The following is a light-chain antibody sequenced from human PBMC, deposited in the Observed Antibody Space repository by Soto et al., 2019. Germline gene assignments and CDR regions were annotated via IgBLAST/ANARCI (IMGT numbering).Light chain of an antibody. CDR1: RSKLGAAYY. CDR3: QPYYSSIRDYV. V-gene: IGLV1-40*01. J-gene: IGLJ1*01. Sequence: SVLTPPPSVSGAPGQRVTLPCPGSRSKLGAAYYLHWYQQLPGTAPQLLLYSNNNRPSGVPYRLSCSKSGASASLAITGLQDEDDDDYYCQPYYSSIRDYVFGAGTKLTVL. CDR2: SNN.